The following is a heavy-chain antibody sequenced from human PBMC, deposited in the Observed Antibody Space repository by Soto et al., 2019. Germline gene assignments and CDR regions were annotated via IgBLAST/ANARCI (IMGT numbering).Heavy chain of an antibody. Sequence: QVQLVQSGAEAKKPGASVKVSCKASGYTFTSYAMHWVRQAPGQGLEWMGWINAGNGNTKYSQKFQGRVTITRDTTASTAYMEMSSLRSEDTAVYYCARGGSLYWYFDLWGRGTLVTVSS. CDR2: INAGNGNT. D-gene: IGHD1-26*01. J-gene: IGHJ2*01. CDR3: ARGGSLYWYFDL. CDR1: GYTFTSYA. V-gene: IGHV1-3*01.